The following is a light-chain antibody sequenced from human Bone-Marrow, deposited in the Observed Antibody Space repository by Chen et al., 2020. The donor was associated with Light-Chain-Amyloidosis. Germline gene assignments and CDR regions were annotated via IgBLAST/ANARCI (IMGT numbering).Light chain of an antibody. V-gene: IGKV3-15*01. J-gene: IGKJ4*01. CDR1: QGLNNK. Sequence: EIVMTQSPATLSRSPGERATLSSGASQGLNNKLAWYQQKPGQAPRLLIYDASTRATDIPSRFRGSGSGTEFTLTITSLTSEDFALYYCQQYNDWPLTFGGGTKVE. CDR2: DAS. CDR3: QQYNDWPLT.